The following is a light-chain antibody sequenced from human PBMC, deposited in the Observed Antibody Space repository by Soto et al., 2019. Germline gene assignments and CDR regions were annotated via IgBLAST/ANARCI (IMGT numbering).Light chain of an antibody. V-gene: IGLV1-47*02. CDR2: SND. CDR1: SSNIGFNY. Sequence: QSVLTQPPSASGTPGQRVTISCSGSSSNIGFNYVYWYQHLPGTAPQLLIYSNDQRPSGVPGRFSGSKSGTSASLAISGVRSEDEADYYCAAWDDSLSGYWVFGGGTKVTVL. J-gene: IGLJ3*02. CDR3: AAWDDSLSGYWV.